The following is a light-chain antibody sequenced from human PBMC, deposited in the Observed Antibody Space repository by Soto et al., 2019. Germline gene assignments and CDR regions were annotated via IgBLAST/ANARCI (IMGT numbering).Light chain of an antibody. CDR2: DAS. Sequence: DIPMSQSPSSLSASIGDRVSFTCQASQDISKILNWYQHKPGQAPSLLIYDASKSHFGVPSRFSGSGSGTDFTFTISSLQPEDDATYYCQQYENRPYSFGPGTKVDVK. CDR3: QQYENRPYS. J-gene: IGKJ3*01. CDR1: QDISKI. V-gene: IGKV1-33*01.